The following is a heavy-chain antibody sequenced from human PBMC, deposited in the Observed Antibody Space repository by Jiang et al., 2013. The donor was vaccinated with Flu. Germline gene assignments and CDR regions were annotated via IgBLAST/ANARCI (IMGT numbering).Heavy chain of an antibody. CDR1: GFTFSSYA. V-gene: IGHV3-23*01. CDR3: VIPPVGIDAFDI. J-gene: IGHJ3*02. CDR2: ISGSGGST. Sequence: GLVQPGGSLRLSCAASGFTFSSYAMSWVRQAPGKGLEWVSAISGSGGSTYYADSVKGRFTISRDNSKNTLYLQMNSLRAEDTAVYYCVIPPVGIDAFDIWGQGTMVTVSS. D-gene: IGHD1-26*01.